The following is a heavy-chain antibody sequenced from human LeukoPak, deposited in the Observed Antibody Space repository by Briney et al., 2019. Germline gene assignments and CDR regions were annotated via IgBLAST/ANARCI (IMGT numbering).Heavy chain of an antibody. J-gene: IGHJ4*02. V-gene: IGHV4-30-4*01. CDR3: AIIAASGARTADY. CDR1: GRSITSDDYY. Sequence: SETLSLTCTVSGRSITSDDYYWTWIRQPPGKGLEWIGYLSYTGGTHYSPSLKSRVTISVDTSKNQSSLNPTSVTAADTAVFFCAIIAASGARTADYWGQGTLVTVSS. CDR2: LSYTGGT. D-gene: IGHD6-13*01.